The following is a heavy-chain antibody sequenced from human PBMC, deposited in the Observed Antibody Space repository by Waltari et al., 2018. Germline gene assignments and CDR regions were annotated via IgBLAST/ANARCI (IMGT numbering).Heavy chain of an antibody. CDR1: GYSFTTYG. D-gene: IGHD3-10*01. J-gene: IGHJ6*03. Sequence: QVQLVQSGPEVKEPGDSVKVSCKASGYSFTTYGISWVRQVPGQGLEWMGWISVYNYNTDCGQKFQGRVTITTDISTGTVDMELRSLRSDDTAVYYCARVRNSFDYDMDVWGKGTTVTVSS. V-gene: IGHV1-18*01. CDR3: ARVRNSFDYDMDV. CDR2: ISVYNYNT.